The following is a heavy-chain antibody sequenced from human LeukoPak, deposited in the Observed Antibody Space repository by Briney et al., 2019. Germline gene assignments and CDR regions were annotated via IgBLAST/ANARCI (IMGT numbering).Heavy chain of an antibody. D-gene: IGHD4-17*01. Sequence: SETLSLTCTVSGYSISSGYYWGWIRQPPGKGLEWIESIYHSGSTYYNPSLKSRVTISIDTSKNQFSLKLTSVTAPDTAVYYCARADYGDYVFWGQGTLVTVSS. J-gene: IGHJ4*02. CDR3: ARADYGDYVF. CDR1: GYSISSGYY. V-gene: IGHV4-38-2*02. CDR2: IYHSGST.